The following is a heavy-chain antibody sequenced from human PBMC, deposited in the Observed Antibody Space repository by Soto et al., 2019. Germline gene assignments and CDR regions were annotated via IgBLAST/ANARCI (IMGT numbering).Heavy chain of an antibody. V-gene: IGHV4-34*01. CDR1: CGSLVDSY. J-gene: IGHJ4*02. CDR2: INHLEST. Sequence: SETLSLTGAIYCGSLVDSYWIWIRQPPGKGLEWIGEINHLESTNYNPSLKSRVTISVDTSRNRFSLKLSSVTAADTAVYFCARIRGYSYGLTFFDYWGRGTLVTVSS. CDR3: ARIRGYSYGLTFFDY. D-gene: IGHD5-18*01.